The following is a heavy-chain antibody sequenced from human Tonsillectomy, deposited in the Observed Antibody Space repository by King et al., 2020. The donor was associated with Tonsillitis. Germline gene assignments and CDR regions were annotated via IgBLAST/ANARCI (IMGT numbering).Heavy chain of an antibody. V-gene: IGHV1-2*02. CDR2: INPNSGGT. D-gene: IGHD5-24*01. CDR3: ARDQVQMATSYNWFDP. Sequence: VQLVESGAEVKKPGASVKVSCKASGYTFTGYYMQWVRQAPGPGLEWMGWINPNSGGTNYAQNFQGRVTMTRDTSLSTAYMELSSLRSDDTAVYYCARDQVQMATSYNWFDPWGQGTLVTVSS. CDR1: GYTFTGYY. J-gene: IGHJ5*02.